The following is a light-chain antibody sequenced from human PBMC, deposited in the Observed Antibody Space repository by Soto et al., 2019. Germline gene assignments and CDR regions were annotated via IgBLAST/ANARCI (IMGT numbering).Light chain of an antibody. J-gene: IGKJ4*01. CDR3: QQSHSSPLT. Sequence: IQMTQSPSSLSASVGDRVTITCRASQSISNCLNWYQQKPGRAPELLSYGAYRLQSGVPSSFSGSGSGTDFTLTISSLQPEDSAAYYFQQSHSSPLTFGGGNKVEFK. V-gene: IGKV1-39*01. CDR2: GAY. CDR1: QSISNC.